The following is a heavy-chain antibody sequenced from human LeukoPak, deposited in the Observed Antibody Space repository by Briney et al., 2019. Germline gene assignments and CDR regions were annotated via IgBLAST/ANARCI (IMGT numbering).Heavy chain of an antibody. CDR1: GGSFSGYY. D-gene: IGHD6-6*01. V-gene: IGHV4-34*01. Sequence: SETLSLTCAVYGGSFSGYYWSWIRQPPGKGLEWIGEINHSGSTNYNPSLKSRVTISVDTSKNQFSLKLSSVTAADTAVYYCARHVVAARPGFDYWGQGALVTVSS. CDR2: INHSGST. CDR3: ARHVVAARPGFDY. J-gene: IGHJ4*02.